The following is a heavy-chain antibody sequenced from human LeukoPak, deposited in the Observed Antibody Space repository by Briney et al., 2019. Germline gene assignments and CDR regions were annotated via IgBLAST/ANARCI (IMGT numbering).Heavy chain of an antibody. CDR2: IYYSGST. V-gene: IGHV4-59*08. CDR1: GGSISSYY. J-gene: IGHJ3*02. CDR3: AISYGSGSYAFDI. D-gene: IGHD3-10*01. Sequence: PSETLSPTCTVSGGSISSYYWSWIRQPPGKGLEWIGYIYYSGSTNYNPSLKSRVTISVDTSKNQFSLKLSSVTAADTAVYYCAISYGSGSYAFDIWGQGTMVTVSS.